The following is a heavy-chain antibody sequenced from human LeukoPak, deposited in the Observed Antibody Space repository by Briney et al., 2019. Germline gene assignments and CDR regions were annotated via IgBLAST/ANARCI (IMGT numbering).Heavy chain of an antibody. J-gene: IGHJ6*02. CDR1: GGSISSYY. V-gene: IGHV4-59*01. D-gene: IGHD5-18*01. CDR3: ARLNSYGPNYYYGMDV. Sequence: SETLSLTCTVSGGSISSYYWSCIRRPPGKGLEWIGYIYYSGSTNYNPSLKSRVTISVDTSKNQFSLKLSSVTAAGSAVDYCARLNSYGPNYYYGMDVWGQGTTVTVSS. CDR2: IYYSGST.